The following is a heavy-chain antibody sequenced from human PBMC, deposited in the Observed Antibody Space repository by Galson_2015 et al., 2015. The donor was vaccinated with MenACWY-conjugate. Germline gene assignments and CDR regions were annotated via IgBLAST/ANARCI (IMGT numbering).Heavy chain of an antibody. Sequence: QSGAEVKKPGESLKISCKGSGYKFSNYWIGWVRQKPGKGLEWMGIIYPGGSSVRYSPSFQGQVTISVDKSINTVYLHWSSLKASDTAMYYCAIHGLSAWYNWFDPWGQGTLVTVSS. J-gene: IGHJ5*02. V-gene: IGHV5-51*01. CDR3: AIHGLSAWYNWFDP. CDR2: IYPGGSSV. D-gene: IGHD2-8*02. CDR1: GYKFSNYW.